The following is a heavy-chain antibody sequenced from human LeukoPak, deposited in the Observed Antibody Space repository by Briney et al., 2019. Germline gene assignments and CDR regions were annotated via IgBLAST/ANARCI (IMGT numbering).Heavy chain of an antibody. Sequence: ASVKVSCKASGYTFTGYYMHWVRQAPGQGLEWMGWINPNSGGTNYAQKFQGRVTVTRDTSISTAYMELSRLRSDDTAVYYCARGGGYSSGWRWDFDYWGQGTLVTVSS. D-gene: IGHD6-19*01. J-gene: IGHJ4*02. CDR1: GYTFTGYY. CDR2: INPNSGGT. V-gene: IGHV1-2*02. CDR3: ARGGGYSSGWRWDFDY.